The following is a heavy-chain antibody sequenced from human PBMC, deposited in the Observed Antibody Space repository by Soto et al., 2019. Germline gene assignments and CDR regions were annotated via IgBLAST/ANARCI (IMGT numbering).Heavy chain of an antibody. CDR1: GDSVSSNSAA. D-gene: IGHD6-13*01. CDR2: TYYRSKWYN. CDR3: ARVVGSSWYPDFDY. J-gene: IGHJ4*02. Sequence: PSQTLSLTCAISGDSVSSNSAAWNWIRQSPSRGLEWLGGTYYRSKWYNDYAVSVKSRITINPDTSKNQFSLQLNSVTPEDTAVYYCARVVGSSWYPDFDYWGQGTLVTVPQ. V-gene: IGHV6-1*01.